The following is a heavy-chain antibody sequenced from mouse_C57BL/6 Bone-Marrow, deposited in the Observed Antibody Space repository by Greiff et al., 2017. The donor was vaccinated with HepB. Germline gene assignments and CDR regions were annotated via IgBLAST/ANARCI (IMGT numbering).Heavy chain of an antibody. D-gene: IGHD1-1*01. V-gene: IGHV1-78*01. CDR1: GYTFTDHT. CDR3: ARNYYYGSSLAWFAY. J-gene: IGHJ3*01. Sequence: QVQLQQSDAELVKPGASVKISCKVSGYTFTDHTIHWMKQRPEQGLEWIGYIYPRDGSTKYNEKFKGKATLTADKSSSTAYMQLNSLTSEDSAVYFCARNYYYGSSLAWFAYWGQGTLVTVSA. CDR2: IYPRDGST.